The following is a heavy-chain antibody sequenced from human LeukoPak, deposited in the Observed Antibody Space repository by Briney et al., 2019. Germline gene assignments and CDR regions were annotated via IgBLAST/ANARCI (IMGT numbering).Heavy chain of an antibody. Sequence: GGSLRLSCATSGFTFSDYAMHWVRQAPGKGLEWVAVIWYDASDKYYGDSVKGRFTISRDNSKNTLYLEMDSLRVEDTAVYFCAKPTRGRGGSFLIDHWGQGTLVTVSS. CDR1: GFTFSDYA. CDR2: IWYDASDK. D-gene: IGHD1-26*01. CDR3: AKPTRGRGGSFLIDH. J-gene: IGHJ4*02. V-gene: IGHV3-33*06.